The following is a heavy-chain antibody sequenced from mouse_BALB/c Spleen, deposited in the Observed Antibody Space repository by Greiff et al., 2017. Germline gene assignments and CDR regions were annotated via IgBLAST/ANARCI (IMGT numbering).Heavy chain of an antibody. Sequence: VQLQQSGAELAKPGASVKMSCKASGYTFTSYWMHWVKQRPGQGLEWIGAIYPGNSDTSYNQKFKGKAKLTAVTSTSTAYMELSSLTNEDSAVYYCTREDYAMDYWGQGTSVTVSS. V-gene: IGHV1-5*01. CDR2: IYPGNSDT. CDR3: TREDYAMDY. J-gene: IGHJ4*01. CDR1: GYTFTSYW.